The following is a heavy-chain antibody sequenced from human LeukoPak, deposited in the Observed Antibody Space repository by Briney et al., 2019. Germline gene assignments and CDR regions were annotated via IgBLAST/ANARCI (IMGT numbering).Heavy chain of an antibody. CDR1: GFTFSSYN. D-gene: IGHD6-13*01. CDR3: ARMYSSSWYGGATYNWFDP. V-gene: IGHV3-21*01. J-gene: IGHJ5*02. CDR2: ISSSSGHI. Sequence: PGGSLRLSCAASGFTFSSYNMNWVRQAPGKGLEWVSSISSSSGHIYYADSVKGRFTISRDNAKNSLYLQMNSLRAEDTAVYYCARMYSSSWYGGATYNWFDPWGQGTLVTVSS.